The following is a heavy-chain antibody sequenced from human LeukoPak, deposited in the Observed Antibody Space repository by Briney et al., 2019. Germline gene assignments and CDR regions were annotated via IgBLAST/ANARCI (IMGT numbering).Heavy chain of an antibody. CDR1: GGSISRYY. J-gene: IGHJ4*02. V-gene: IGHV4-59*12. CDR2: IYFSGAT. D-gene: IGHD5-24*01. Sequence: SETLSLTCTVSGGSISRYYWSWIRQPPGKGLEWIGYIYFSGATNYNPSLKSRVTISVDTSKNQFSLKLSSVTAADTAVYYCAREGEMATILSPTHFDYWGQGTLVTVSS. CDR3: AREGEMATILSPTHFDY.